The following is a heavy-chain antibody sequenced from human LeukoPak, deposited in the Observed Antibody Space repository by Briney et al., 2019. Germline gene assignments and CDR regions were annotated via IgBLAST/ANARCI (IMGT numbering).Heavy chain of an antibody. CDR1: GGSFSGYY. D-gene: IGHD2-15*01. CDR3: ARRSLVAATRRPFDY. V-gene: IGHV4-34*01. J-gene: IGHJ4*02. Sequence: SETLSLTCAVYGGSFSGYYWSWIRQPPGKGLEWIGEINHSGSTNYNPSLKSRVTIPVDTSKNQFSLKLSSVTAADTAVYYCARRSLVAATRRPFDYWGQGTLVTVSS. CDR2: INHSGST.